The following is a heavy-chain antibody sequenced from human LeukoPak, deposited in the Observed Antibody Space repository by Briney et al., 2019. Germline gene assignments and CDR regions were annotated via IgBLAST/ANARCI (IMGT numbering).Heavy chain of an antibody. CDR3: ARDWYCSSSICYTDRNWFDP. D-gene: IGHD2-2*02. CDR2: ISTTSSYT. CDR1: GFTFSDYY. J-gene: IGHJ5*02. V-gene: IGHV3-11*05. Sequence: KPGGSLRLSCAASGFTFSDYYMSWIRQAPGKGLEWVSYISTTSSYTDYADSVRGRFTISRDNAKNLLYLQMNSLRPEDTAVYYCARDWYCSSSICYTDRNWFDPWGRGTLVTVSS.